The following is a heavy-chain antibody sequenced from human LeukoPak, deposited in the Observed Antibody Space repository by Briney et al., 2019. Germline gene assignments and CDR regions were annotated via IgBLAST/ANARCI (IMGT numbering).Heavy chain of an antibody. D-gene: IGHD6-13*01. V-gene: IGHV3-23*01. CDR2: TSGSGGST. Sequence: GGSLRLSCAASGFTFSTYGMTWVRQAPGKGLEWVSDTSGSGGSTYYADSVKGRFTISRDNSKNTLYLQMNSLRAEDTALYYCAKTGGIAAAHWGQGTLVTVSS. CDR1: GFTFSTYG. CDR3: AKTGGIAAAH. J-gene: IGHJ4*02.